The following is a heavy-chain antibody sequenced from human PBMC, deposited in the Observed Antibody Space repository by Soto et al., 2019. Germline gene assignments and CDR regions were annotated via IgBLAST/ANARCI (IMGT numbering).Heavy chain of an antibody. CDR2: IYSGGST. Sequence: EVQLVESGGGLVQPGGSLSLSCAASGFTVSSNYMSWVRQAPGKGLEWVSVIYSGGSTYSADSVKGRFTISRHNSKNTLYLQMNSLRAEDTAVYYCARGLIRDYWSQGTLVTVSS. J-gene: IGHJ4*02. CDR3: ARGLIRDY. V-gene: IGHV3-53*04. CDR1: GFTVSSNY. D-gene: IGHD3-10*01.